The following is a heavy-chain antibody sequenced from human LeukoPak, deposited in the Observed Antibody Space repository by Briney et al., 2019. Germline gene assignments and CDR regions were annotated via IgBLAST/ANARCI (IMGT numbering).Heavy chain of an antibody. CDR2: ISTSGSTI. D-gene: IGHD2-15*01. Sequence: GGSLRLSCAASGFTFSDYYLSWIRQAPGKGLEWLSYISTSGSTIYYADSVKGRFTISRDNAENSLYLQMNSLRAEDTAVYYRARAEIVADVWGQGTTVTVSS. J-gene: IGHJ6*02. V-gene: IGHV3-11*01. CDR1: GFTFSDYY. CDR3: ARAEIVADV.